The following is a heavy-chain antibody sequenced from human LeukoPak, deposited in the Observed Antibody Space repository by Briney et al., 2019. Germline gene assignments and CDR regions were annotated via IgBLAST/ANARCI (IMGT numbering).Heavy chain of an antibody. CDR1: GGSISSSLYY. CDR2: VYYSGST. CDR3: ATDYYYYYMDV. V-gene: IGHV4-39*07. J-gene: IGHJ6*03. Sequence: SETLSLTCTVAGGSISSSLYYWGWMRQPPGKGLEWVGSVYYSGSTYYNSSLKSRVTMSIDTSKNQLSLMLSSVTAADTAVYYCATDYYYYYMDVWGKGTTVTVSS.